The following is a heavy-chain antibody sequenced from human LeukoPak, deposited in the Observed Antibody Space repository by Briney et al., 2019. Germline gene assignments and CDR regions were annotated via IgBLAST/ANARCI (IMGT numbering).Heavy chain of an antibody. V-gene: IGHV3-30*02. Sequence: PGGSLRLSCAASGFTFSSYGVHWVRQAPGTGLEWVAFIRYDGSNKYYADSVKGRFTISRDNSKNTLYLQMNSLRAEDTAVYYCAKEGYCSSTSCYALDYWGQGTLVTVSS. CDR2: IRYDGSNK. CDR1: GFTFSSYG. D-gene: IGHD2-2*01. CDR3: AKEGYCSSTSCYALDY. J-gene: IGHJ4*02.